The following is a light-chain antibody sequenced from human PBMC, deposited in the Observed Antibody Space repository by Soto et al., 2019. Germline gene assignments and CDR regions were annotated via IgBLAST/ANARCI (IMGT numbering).Light chain of an antibody. CDR1: SSDVGAYKF. J-gene: IGLJ1*01. CDR2: EVS. V-gene: IGLV2-8*01. CDR3: ISYAVSTSYV. Sequence: QSVLTQPPSASGSPGQSVTISCTGTSSDVGAYKFVSWYQQHPGKAPKLIIYEVSKRPSGVPDRFSGSKSGNTASLTVSGLQDEDEADYYCISYAVSTSYVFGTGTKLTVL.